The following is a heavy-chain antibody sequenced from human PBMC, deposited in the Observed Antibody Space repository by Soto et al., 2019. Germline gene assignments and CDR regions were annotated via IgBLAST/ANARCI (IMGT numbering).Heavy chain of an antibody. CDR3: AARSGYDYYYGMDV. J-gene: IGHJ6*02. CDR2: IVVGSGNT. CDR1: GFTFTSSA. Sequence: VASVKVSCKASGFTFTSSAVQWVRQARGQRLEWIGWIVVGSGNTNYAQKFQERVTITRDMSTSTAYMELSSLRSEDTAVYYCAARSGYDYYYGMDVWGQGTTVTVSS. V-gene: IGHV1-58*01. D-gene: IGHD2-15*01.